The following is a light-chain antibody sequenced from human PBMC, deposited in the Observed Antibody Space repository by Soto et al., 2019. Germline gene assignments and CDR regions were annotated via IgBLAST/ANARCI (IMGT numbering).Light chain of an antibody. V-gene: IGLV2-14*01. CDR1: NIYVGAYDF. CDR2: VVS. J-gene: IGLJ1*01. Sequence: QSVLTQPASVSGSPGQSITISCTGTNIYVGAYDFVSWYQQHPGKAPKLLIYVVSGRPSGVPDRFSGSKSGNAASLTISGLQAEDEADYYCSSFTTSHTYIFGTGTKVTVL. CDR3: SSFTTSHTYI.